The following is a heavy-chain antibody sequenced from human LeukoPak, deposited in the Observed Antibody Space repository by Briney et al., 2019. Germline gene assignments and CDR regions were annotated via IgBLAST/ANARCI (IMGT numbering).Heavy chain of an antibody. CDR2: IYPGDSDT. Sequence: GESLKISCKGSGYSFTSYWIGWVRQLPGKGLEWMGIIYPGDSDTRYSPSFQGQVIISADKSISTAYLQWSSLKASDTAMYYCARPRGSATGAFDIWGQGTMVTVSS. J-gene: IGHJ3*02. CDR3: ARPRGSATGAFDI. D-gene: IGHD6-25*01. CDR1: GYSFTSYW. V-gene: IGHV5-51*01.